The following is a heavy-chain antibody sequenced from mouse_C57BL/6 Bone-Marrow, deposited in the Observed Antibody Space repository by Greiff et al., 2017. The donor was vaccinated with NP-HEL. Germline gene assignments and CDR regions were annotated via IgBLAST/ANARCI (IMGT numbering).Heavy chain of an antibody. V-gene: IGHV7-3*01. Sequence: EVQLVESGGGLVQPGGSLSLSCAASGFTFTDYYMSWVRQPPGKALEWLGFIRNKANGYTTEYSASVKGRFTISRDNSQSILYLQMNALRAEDSATYYCARYIGGVLWFPYWYCDVWGTGTTVTVSS. CDR2: IRNKANGYTT. CDR3: ARYIGGVLWFPYWYCDV. CDR1: GFTFTDYY. D-gene: IGHD2-2*01. J-gene: IGHJ1*03.